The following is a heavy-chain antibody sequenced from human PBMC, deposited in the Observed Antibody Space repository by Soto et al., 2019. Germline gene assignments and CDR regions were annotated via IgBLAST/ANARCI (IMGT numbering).Heavy chain of an antibody. J-gene: IGHJ6*02. CDR2: MGYNGFT. D-gene: IGHD3-10*01. Sequence: QVQLQESGPGLVKPSETLSLTCTISGGPMNNYYCSWFRQPRGQGLEWIGYMGYNGFTRYNPSLRSRVAISLDTAKNQCSRNLSSVTAADTALYYCARQGFGELHGLVDVWGQGITVTVSS. CDR1: GGPMNNYY. V-gene: IGHV4-59*08. CDR3: ARQGFGELHGLVDV.